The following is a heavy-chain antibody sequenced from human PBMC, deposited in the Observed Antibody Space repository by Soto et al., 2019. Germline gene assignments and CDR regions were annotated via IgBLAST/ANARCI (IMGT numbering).Heavy chain of an antibody. V-gene: IGHV4-59*12. CDR3: AHLVMITFGGVIGLDDEFDI. D-gene: IGHD3-16*02. Sequence: SETLSLTCTVSGGSISSYYWSWIRQPPGKGLEWIGYIYYSGSTNYNPSLKSRVTISVDTSKNQFSLKLSSVTAADTAVYYCAHLVMITFGGVIGLDDEFDIWGQGAMVTVSS. J-gene: IGHJ3*02. CDR1: GGSISSYY. CDR2: IYYSGST.